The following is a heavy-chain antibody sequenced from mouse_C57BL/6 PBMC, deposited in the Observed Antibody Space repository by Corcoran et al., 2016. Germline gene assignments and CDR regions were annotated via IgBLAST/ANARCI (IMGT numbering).Heavy chain of an antibody. J-gene: IGHJ1*03. V-gene: IGHV9-3*01. CDR1: GYTFTTYG. CDR3: ASDDWGYFDV. Sequence: QIQLVQSGPELKKPGETVKISCKASGYTFTTYGMSWVKQAPGKGLKWMGWINTYSGVPTYADDFKGRFAFSLETSASTAYLQINNLKNEDTATYFCASDDWGYFDVWGTGTTVTVSS. D-gene: IGHD2-4*01. CDR2: INTYSGVP.